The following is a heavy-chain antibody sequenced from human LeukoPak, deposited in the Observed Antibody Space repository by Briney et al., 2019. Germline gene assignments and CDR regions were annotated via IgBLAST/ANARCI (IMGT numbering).Heavy chain of an antibody. J-gene: IGHJ4*02. D-gene: IGHD7-27*01. V-gene: IGHV1-46*01. CDR2: INPSGGST. Sequence: ASVKVSCKASGYTFTSYYMHWVRQAPGEGLEWMGIINPSGGSTSYAQKFQGRVTMTRDMSTSTVYMELSSLRSEDTAVYYCARVSNWALWEYWGQGTLVTVSS. CDR1: GYTFTSYY. CDR3: ARVSNWALWEY.